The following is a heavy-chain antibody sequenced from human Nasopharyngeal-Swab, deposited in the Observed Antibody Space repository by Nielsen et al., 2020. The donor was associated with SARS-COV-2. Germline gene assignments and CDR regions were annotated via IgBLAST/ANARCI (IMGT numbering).Heavy chain of an antibody. CDR3: AATSVLRFLEWLNNWFDP. CDR2: IYYSGST. CDR1: GGSISSSSYY. D-gene: IGHD3-3*01. V-gene: IGHV4-39*01. Sequence: SETLSLTCTVSGGSISSSSYYWGWIRQPPGKGLEWIGSIYYSGSTYYNPSLKSRVTISVDTSKNQFSPKLSSVTAADTAVYYCAATSVLRFLEWLNNWFDPWGQGTLVTVSS. J-gene: IGHJ5*02.